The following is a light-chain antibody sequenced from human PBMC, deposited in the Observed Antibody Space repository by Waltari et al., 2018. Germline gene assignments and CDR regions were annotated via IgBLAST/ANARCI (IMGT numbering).Light chain of an antibody. CDR2: RTD. J-gene: IGLJ3*02. CDR1: GSNIGSNF. Sequence: QSALTQPPSASGTPGQRVTISCSGGGSNIGSNFLYWYKQLPGSAPKLLMYRTDERPSGVPDRFSDSKSGTSGSLAISGLRAEDEADYYCAAWDGRLSSWLFGGGTTLTVL. V-gene: IGLV1-47*01. CDR3: AAWDGRLSSWL.